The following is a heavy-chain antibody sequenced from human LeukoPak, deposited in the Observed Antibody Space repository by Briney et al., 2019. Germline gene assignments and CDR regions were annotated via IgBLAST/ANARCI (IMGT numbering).Heavy chain of an antibody. J-gene: IGHJ4*02. CDR2: IWYDGSNK. V-gene: IGHV3-33*01. CDR1: GFTFSSYG. CDR3: ARDSQTGRGDY. D-gene: IGHD1-1*01. Sequence: GESLRLSCAASGFTFSSYGMHWVRQAPGKGLEWVAVIWYDGSNKYYADSVKGRFTISRDNSKNTLYLQMNSLRAEDTAVYYCARDSQTGRGDYWSQGTLVTVSS.